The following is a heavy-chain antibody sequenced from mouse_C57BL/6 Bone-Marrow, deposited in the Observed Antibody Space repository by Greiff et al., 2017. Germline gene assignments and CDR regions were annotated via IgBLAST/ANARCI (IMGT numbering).Heavy chain of an antibody. Sequence: QVQLQQPGAELVMPGASVKLSCKASGYTFTSYWMHWVKQRPGPGLEWIGEIDPSDSYTNYNQKFKGKSTLTVDKSSSTAYMQLSSLTSEDSAVYYCAREGVMVPYYFDYWGQGTTLTVSS. CDR3: AREGVMVPYYFDY. CDR1: GYTFTSYW. D-gene: IGHD2-2*01. V-gene: IGHV1-69*01. CDR2: IDPSDSYT. J-gene: IGHJ2*01.